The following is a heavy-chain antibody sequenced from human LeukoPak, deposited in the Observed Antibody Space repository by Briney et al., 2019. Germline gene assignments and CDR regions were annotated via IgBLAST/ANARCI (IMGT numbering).Heavy chain of an antibody. CDR3: ARDATTAIGTVYMDV. CDR1: GYSISSGYY. Sequence: LSLTCTVSGYSISSGYYWGWVRQAPGKGLEWLSHISDSGSSVHYADSVKGRFTISRDNSKNSLYLEMNSLRVEDTAIYYCARDATTAIGTVYMDVWGKGTTVTISS. D-gene: IGHD1-1*01. J-gene: IGHJ6*03. CDR2: ISDSGSSV. V-gene: IGHV3-11*04.